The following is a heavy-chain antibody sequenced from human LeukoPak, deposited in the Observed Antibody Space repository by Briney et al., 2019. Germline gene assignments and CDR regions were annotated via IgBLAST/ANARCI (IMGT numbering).Heavy chain of an antibody. Sequence: ASVKVSCKASGYTFTSYDINWVRQATGQGLEWMGWMNPNSGNTGYAQKFQGRVTMTRNTSISTAYMELSSLKSEDTAVYYCARARRDLGAFDYWGQGTLVTVSS. V-gene: IGHV1-8*01. J-gene: IGHJ4*02. D-gene: IGHD2-21*02. CDR2: MNPNSGNT. CDR1: GYTFTSYD. CDR3: ARARRDLGAFDY.